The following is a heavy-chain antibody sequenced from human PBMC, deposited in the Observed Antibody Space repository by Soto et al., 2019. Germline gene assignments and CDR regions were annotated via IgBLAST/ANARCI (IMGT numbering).Heavy chain of an antibody. CDR1: GFTFSSYA. Sequence: EVQLLESGGGLVQPGGSLRLSCAASGFTFSSYAMSWVRQAPGKGLEWVSAISGSGGSTYYADSVKGRFTISRDNSKNTLYLQMNSLRAEDTAVYYCANLSPQLRVLEPPPDYWGQGTLVTVSS. J-gene: IGHJ4*02. CDR3: ANLSPQLRVLEPPPDY. CDR2: ISGSGGST. D-gene: IGHD3-3*01. V-gene: IGHV3-23*01.